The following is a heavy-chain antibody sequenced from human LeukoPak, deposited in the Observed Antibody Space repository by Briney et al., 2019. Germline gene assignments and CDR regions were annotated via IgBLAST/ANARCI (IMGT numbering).Heavy chain of an antibody. J-gene: IGHJ6*02. CDR3: ARDLSTQDLRYFDWLFLNHYYYYGMDV. D-gene: IGHD3-9*01. CDR1: GYTFTSYG. CDR2: ISAYNGNT. Sequence: ASVKVSCKASGYTFTSYGISWVRQAPGQGLEWMGWISAYNGNTNYAQKLQGRVTMTTDTSTSTAYMELRSLRSDDTAVYYCARDLSTQDLRYFDWLFLNHYYYYGMDVWGQGTTVTVSS. V-gene: IGHV1-18*01.